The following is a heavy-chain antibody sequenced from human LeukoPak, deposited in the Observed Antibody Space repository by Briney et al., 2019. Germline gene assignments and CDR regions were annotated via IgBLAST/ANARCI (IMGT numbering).Heavy chain of an antibody. CDR3: ARDLVGATTGAFDI. J-gene: IGHJ3*02. D-gene: IGHD1-26*01. CDR2: INHSGST. CDR1: GGSFSGYY. Sequence: PSETLSLTCAVYGGSFSGYYWSWIRQPPGKGLEWIGEINHSGSTNYNPSLKSRVTISVDTSKNQFSLKLSSVTAADTAVYYCARDLVGATTGAFDIWGQGTMVTVSS. V-gene: IGHV4-34*09.